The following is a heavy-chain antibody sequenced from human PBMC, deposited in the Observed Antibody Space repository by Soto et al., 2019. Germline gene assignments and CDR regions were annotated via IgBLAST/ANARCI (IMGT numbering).Heavy chain of an antibody. CDR1: GYSFTSYW. D-gene: IGHD7-27*01. J-gene: IGHJ6*02. Sequence: ESLKISCKGSGYSFTSYWISWVRQMPGKGLEWMGRIDPSDSYTRYSPSFQDQVTMSVDKSISTAYLHWSSLKASDTAIYYCARHLGNLYNYYGMDVWGQGTTVTVSS. CDR2: IDPSDSYT. V-gene: IGHV5-10-1*04. CDR3: ARHLGNLYNYYGMDV.